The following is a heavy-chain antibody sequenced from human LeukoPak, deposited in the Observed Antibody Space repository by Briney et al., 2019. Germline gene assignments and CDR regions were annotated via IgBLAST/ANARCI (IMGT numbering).Heavy chain of an antibody. CDR3: ARQQVTRTWYLDY. V-gene: IGHV3-30*01. Sequence: PGGSLTLSCAASEFTFNTYYMHWVRQAPGKGPEWVALISSDGSKTYYGDSVQGRFTISRDNSKTTLYLQMNSLTPDDTAVYYCARQQVTRTWYLDYWGPGILVTVAS. CDR2: ISSDGSKT. CDR1: EFTFNTYY. D-gene: IGHD2-21*02. J-gene: IGHJ4*02.